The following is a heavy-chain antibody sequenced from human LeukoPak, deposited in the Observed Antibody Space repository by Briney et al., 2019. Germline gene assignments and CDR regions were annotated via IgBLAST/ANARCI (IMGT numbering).Heavy chain of an antibody. V-gene: IGHV3-7*01. CDR1: GFIFRNHW. Sequence: EGSLRLSCAASGFIFRNHWMSWVRQVPGRGLEWVAHIKQGGNEKHHVDSVEGRFTLSRDDSKNSLYLQMNSLRVDDSAVCYCARGPNYGDRVDYFDYWGQGTLVTVSS. CDR3: ARGPNYGDRVDYFDY. D-gene: IGHD4-17*01. J-gene: IGHJ4*02. CDR2: IKQGGNEK.